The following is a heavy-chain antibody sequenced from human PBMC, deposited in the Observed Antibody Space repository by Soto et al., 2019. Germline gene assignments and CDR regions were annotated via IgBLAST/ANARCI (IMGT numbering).Heavy chain of an antibody. V-gene: IGHV1-46*01. Sequence: QVQLVQSGAEVKKPGASVKVSCKASGYTFSDCRMHWVRQAPGQGLEWMGIINPSGGARTYAQKFQGRVTMTRDTSTSTVYMDLSSLTSEDTAVYYCARDGPHRWIDYWGQGTLVTVSS. CDR3: ARDGPHRWIDY. CDR2: INPSGGAR. J-gene: IGHJ4*02. CDR1: GYTFSDCR.